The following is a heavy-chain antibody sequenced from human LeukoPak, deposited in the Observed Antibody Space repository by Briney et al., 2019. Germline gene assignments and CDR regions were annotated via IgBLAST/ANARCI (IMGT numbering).Heavy chain of an antibody. D-gene: IGHD4-17*01. CDR3: ARGPTTVTTGSPFDY. V-gene: IGHV4-4*09. J-gene: IGHJ4*02. CDR2: VFSTGTS. Sequence: SETLSLTCTVSGGSISSYYWSWIRQPSGEGLEWIGFVFSTGTSNYKPSLKGRVTISVDTSKNQFSLNLNSVTAADTAVYYCARGPTTVTTGSPFDYWGQGTLVTVSS. CDR1: GGSISSYY.